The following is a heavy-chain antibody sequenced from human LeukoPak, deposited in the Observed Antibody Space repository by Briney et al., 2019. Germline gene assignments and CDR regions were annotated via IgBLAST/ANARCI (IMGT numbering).Heavy chain of an antibody. CDR2: IGSVGEST. CDR1: GFNFITAA. V-gene: IGHV3-23*01. D-gene: IGHD5-24*01. J-gene: IGHJ3*01. CDR3: VKDIQLST. Sequence: GGSLRLSCAASGFNFITAAMTWVRQAPGKGLEWVSLIGSVGESTYYADSVKGRFSISRDNVNHTLFLQMNSLRVEDTAMYYCVKDIQLSTWGLGTMVTVSS.